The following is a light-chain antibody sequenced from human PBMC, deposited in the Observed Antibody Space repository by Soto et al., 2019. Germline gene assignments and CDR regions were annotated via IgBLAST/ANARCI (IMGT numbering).Light chain of an antibody. Sequence: ETVLTQSPGTLSLSPGERVTLSCRASQSVRSNYLAWYQQKPGQAPRLLIYNSSTRATGIPDRFSGSGSGTDLTLTISRLEPEDFALYYCQQYRDLPQTFGQGTKV. CDR1: QSVRSNY. CDR3: QQYRDLPQT. V-gene: IGKV3-20*01. J-gene: IGKJ1*01. CDR2: NSS.